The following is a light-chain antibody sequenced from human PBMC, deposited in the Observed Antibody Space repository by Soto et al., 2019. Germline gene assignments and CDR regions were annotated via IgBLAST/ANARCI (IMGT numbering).Light chain of an antibody. J-gene: IGLJ1*01. CDR3: SSYTSSSTSV. CDR1: SSDVGGYNY. V-gene: IGLV2-14*01. Sequence: QSVLTQPASVSGSPGQSSTLSCTGTSSDVGGYNYVSWYQQHPGKAPKLMIYDVSNRPSGVSNRFSGSKSGNTASLTISGLQAEDEADYYCSSYTSSSTSVFGTGTKVTVL. CDR2: DVS.